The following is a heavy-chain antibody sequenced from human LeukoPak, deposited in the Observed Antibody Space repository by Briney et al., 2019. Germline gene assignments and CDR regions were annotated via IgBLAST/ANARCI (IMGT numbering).Heavy chain of an antibody. CDR3: ARAHSAMVQGVIIPNYFDY. D-gene: IGHD3-10*01. J-gene: IGHJ4*02. CDR2: IYSGGST. V-gene: IGHV3-53*01. CDR1: GFTVSSNY. Sequence: PGGSLRLSCAASGFTVSSNYMSWVRQAPGKGLEWVSVIYSGGSTYYADSVKGRFTISRDNSKNTLYLQMNSLRAEDTAVYYCARAHSAMVQGVIIPNYFDYWGQGTLVTVSS.